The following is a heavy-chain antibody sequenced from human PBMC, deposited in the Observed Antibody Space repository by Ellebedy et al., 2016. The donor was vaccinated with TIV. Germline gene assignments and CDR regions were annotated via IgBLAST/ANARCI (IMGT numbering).Heavy chain of an antibody. D-gene: IGHD1-14*01. CDR3: ARAVFGTKFDF. CDR1: GGAFSGNY. CDR2: FNHSGST. J-gene: IGHJ4*02. V-gene: IGHV4-34*01. Sequence: MPSETPSLTCAVYGGAFSGNYWSWIRQPPGKGLEWIGTFNHSGSTNYNPSLKSRVTISVDTSKNQLSLKLSSVTAADTAVYYCARAVFGTKFDFWGQGTLVTVSS.